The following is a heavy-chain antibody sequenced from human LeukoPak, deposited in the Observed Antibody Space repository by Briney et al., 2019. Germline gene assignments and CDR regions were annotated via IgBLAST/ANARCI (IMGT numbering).Heavy chain of an antibody. CDR1: GFTFNNYG. D-gene: IGHD3-10*01. CDR2: IRYNGNNQ. J-gene: IGHJ6*03. CDR3: ANDSAFYYIDV. Sequence: QTGGSLRLSCAASGFTFNNYGMHWVRQAPGKGLEWVAFIRYNGNNQYYADSVKGRFTISRDNSKNTLYLQMNSLKGDDTAVYYCANDSAFYYIDVWGKGTTVIISS. V-gene: IGHV3-30*02.